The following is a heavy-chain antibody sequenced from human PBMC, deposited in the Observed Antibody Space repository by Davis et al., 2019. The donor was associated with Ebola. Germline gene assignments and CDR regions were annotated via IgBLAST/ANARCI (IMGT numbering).Heavy chain of an antibody. CDR1: GFTFSSYG. J-gene: IGHJ5*02. D-gene: IGHD2-2*02. CDR3: AGDIVVVPAAIP. V-gene: IGHV3-30*03. CDR2: ISYDGSNK. Sequence: PGGSLRLSCAASGFTFSSYGMHWVRQAPGKGLEWVAVISYDGSNKYYADSVKGRFTISRDNSKNTLYLQMNSLRAEDTAVYYCAGDIVVVPAAIPWGQGTLVTVSS.